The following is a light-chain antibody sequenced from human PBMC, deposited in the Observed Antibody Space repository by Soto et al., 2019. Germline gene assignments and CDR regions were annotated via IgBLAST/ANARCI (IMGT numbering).Light chain of an antibody. CDR1: QSISSY. Sequence: DIQMTQSPSSLSASVGDRVTITCRASQSISSYLNWYQQKPGKAPKLLIYAASSLQSGVPSRFSGSRSGTDFTLTISSLQPEDFETYYCQQSYRATWTFGQGTKVEIK. V-gene: IGKV1-39*01. J-gene: IGKJ1*01. CDR2: AAS. CDR3: QQSYRATWT.